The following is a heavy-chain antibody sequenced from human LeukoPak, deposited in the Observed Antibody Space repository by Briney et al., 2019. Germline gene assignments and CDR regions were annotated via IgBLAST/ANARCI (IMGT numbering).Heavy chain of an antibody. CDR3: AREPTKRTYYHILTGYPPSYYYYYMDV. CDR2: INPNSGGT. Sequence: GASVKVSCKASGYTFTGYYMHWVRQAPGQGLEWMGWINPNSGGTNYAQKFQGRVTMTRDTSISTAYMELSRLRSDDTAVYYCAREPTKRTYYHILTGYPPSYYYYYMDVWGKGTTVTISS. CDR1: GYTFTGYY. J-gene: IGHJ6*03. D-gene: IGHD3-9*01. V-gene: IGHV1-2*02.